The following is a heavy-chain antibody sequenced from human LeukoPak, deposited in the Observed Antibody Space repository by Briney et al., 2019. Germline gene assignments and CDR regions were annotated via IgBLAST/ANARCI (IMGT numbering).Heavy chain of an antibody. D-gene: IGHD3-9*01. J-gene: IGHJ4*02. V-gene: IGHV4-39*01. CDR3: ARRFETYYFGG. CDR1: GGSIGSSNHY. Sequence: SETLSLTCSVSGGSIGSSNHYWAWIRQPPGQGLEWIGSIHYSGYTYYRPSLKSRVTISVDTSKYQFYLKLTSMTAADTAVYYCARRFETYYFGGWGQGTLATVSS. CDR2: IHYSGYT.